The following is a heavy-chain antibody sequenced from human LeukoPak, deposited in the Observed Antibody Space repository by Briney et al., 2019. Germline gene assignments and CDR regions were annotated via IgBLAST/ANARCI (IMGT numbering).Heavy chain of an antibody. J-gene: IGHJ6*04. CDR3: AGGNSMDV. Sequence: GGSLRLSCAVSGFPFSNSWMYWVRQAPGKGLEGVANINKDGGGISYVDSVKGRFIISRDNARNSLYLQMNSLRVENTAVYFCAGGNSMDVWGKGTAVTVSS. D-gene: IGHD1/OR15-1a*01. CDR2: INKDGGGI. CDR1: GFPFSNSW. V-gene: IGHV3-7*03.